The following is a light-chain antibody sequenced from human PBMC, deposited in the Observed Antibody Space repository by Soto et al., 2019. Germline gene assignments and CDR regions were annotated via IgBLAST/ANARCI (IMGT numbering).Light chain of an antibody. V-gene: IGLV3-1*01. CDR2: QDS. CDR1: KLGDKY. CDR3: QAWDSSLEV. J-gene: IGLJ2*01. Sequence: SYELTQPPSVSVSPGQTASITCSGDKLGDKYACWYQQKPGQSPVLVICQDSKRPSGIPERFSGSNSGNTATLTISGTQAMDEADYYCQAWDSSLEVFGGGTKLTVL.